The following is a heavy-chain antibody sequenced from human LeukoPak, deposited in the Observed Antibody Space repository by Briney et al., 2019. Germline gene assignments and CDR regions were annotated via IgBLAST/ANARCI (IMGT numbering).Heavy chain of an antibody. Sequence: GGSLRLSCAASGFTFSNYWMHWVRQAPGKGLVWVSRINSDGINTSYADSVKGRFTISRDNAKNTLNLQMNSLRAEDTAVYYCARGRYDFWSGYSSKSFDYWGQGTLVTVSS. J-gene: IGHJ4*02. V-gene: IGHV3-74*01. D-gene: IGHD3-3*01. CDR2: INSDGINT. CDR1: GFTFSNYW. CDR3: ARGRYDFWSGYSSKSFDY.